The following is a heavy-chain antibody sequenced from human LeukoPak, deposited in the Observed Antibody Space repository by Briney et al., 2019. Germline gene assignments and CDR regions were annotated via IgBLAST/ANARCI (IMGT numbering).Heavy chain of an antibody. J-gene: IGHJ4*02. CDR1: GGSISRYY. Sequence: SETLSLTCTVSGGSISRYYWSWIRQPPGKGLEWIGYIYYSGSTNYNPSLKSRVTISVDTSKNQFSLKRSSVTAADTAVYYCARQDYGDATAFDYWGQGTLVTVSS. V-gene: IGHV4-59*01. CDR2: IYYSGST. CDR3: ARQDYGDATAFDY. D-gene: IGHD4-17*01.